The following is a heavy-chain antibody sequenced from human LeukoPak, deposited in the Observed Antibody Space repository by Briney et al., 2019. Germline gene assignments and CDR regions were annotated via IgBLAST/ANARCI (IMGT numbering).Heavy chain of an antibody. Sequence: GGSLRLSCAASGFTFSSYAMHWVRQAPGKGLEWVAVISYDGSNKYYADSVKGRFTISRDNSKNTLYLQMNSLRAEDTALYYCAKDKAMSAAAGTPFDYWGQGTLVTVSS. V-gene: IGHV3-30*04. CDR3: AKDKAMSAAAGTPFDY. J-gene: IGHJ4*02. CDR2: ISYDGSNK. D-gene: IGHD6-13*01. CDR1: GFTFSSYA.